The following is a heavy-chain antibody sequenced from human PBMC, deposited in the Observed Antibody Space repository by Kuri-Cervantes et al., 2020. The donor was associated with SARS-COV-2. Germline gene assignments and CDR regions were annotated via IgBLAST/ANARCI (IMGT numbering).Heavy chain of an antibody. D-gene: IGHD3-3*01. V-gene: IGHV3-21*03. CDR3: SVLDFWSGYYNDY. J-gene: IGHJ4*02. CDR2: ITRSSVYI. Sequence: GESLKISCVVSGFTFSAYTLNWVRQAPGKGLEWVSSITRSSVYISYADSLKGRFTISRDDSKSIAYLQMNSLKTEDTAVYYCSVLDFWSGYYNDYWGQGTLVTVSS. CDR1: GFTFSAYT.